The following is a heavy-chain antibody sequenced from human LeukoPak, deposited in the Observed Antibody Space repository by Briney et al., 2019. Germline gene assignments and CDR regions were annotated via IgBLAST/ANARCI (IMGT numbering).Heavy chain of an antibody. CDR1: GFTVSSYW. CDR3: ARDLGSSIAARLVYFDY. V-gene: IGHV3-7*01. D-gene: IGHD6-6*01. CDR2: IMQDGSEK. Sequence: PGGSLRLSCAASGFTVSSYWMSCVRQAPGKGLEWVSNIMQDGSEKYYVDSVKGRFTISRDNAKNSLYLQMSSLRAEDTAVYYCARDLGSSIAARLVYFDYWGQGTLVTVSS. J-gene: IGHJ4*02.